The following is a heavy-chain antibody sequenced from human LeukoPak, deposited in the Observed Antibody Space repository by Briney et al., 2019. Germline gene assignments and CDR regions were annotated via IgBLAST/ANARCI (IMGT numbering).Heavy chain of an antibody. D-gene: IGHD1-14*01. J-gene: IGHJ3*02. Sequence: GASVKVSCKVSGYTLTELSMHWVRQAPGQGLEWMGWINPNSGGTNYAQKFQGRVTMTRDTSISTAYMELSRLRSDDTAVYYCARGNPGPLDIWGQGTMVTVSS. CDR3: ARGNPGPLDI. CDR1: GYTLTELS. V-gene: IGHV1-2*02. CDR2: INPNSGGT.